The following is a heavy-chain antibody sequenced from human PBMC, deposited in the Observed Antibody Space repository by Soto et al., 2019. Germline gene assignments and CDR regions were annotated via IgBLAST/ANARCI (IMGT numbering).Heavy chain of an antibody. V-gene: IGHV4-31*01. J-gene: IGHJ4*02. D-gene: IGHD6-6*01. CDR2: IYDSESA. CDR1: GESISSGGYY. CDR3: ARAPSSSSAADY. Sequence: QVQLQESGPGLVKASQTLSLICNVSGESISSGGYYWSWIRHHPGKGLEWIGYIYDSESAYYNPSPKSPVTISMDTSKNHFAMKLSSVTAADPAVYYCARAPSSSSAADYWGQGTLIPVSS.